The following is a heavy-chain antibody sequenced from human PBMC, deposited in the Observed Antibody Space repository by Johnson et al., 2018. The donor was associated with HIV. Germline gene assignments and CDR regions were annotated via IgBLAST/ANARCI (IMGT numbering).Heavy chain of an antibody. CDR3: AKMLDLGDDGSDI. V-gene: IGHV3-30-3*02. CDR1: AFSFSNYA. D-gene: IGHD3/OR15-3a*01. J-gene: IGHJ3*02. Sequence: QVQLVESGGGVVRPGRSLRLSCAASAFSFSNYAMGWVRQAPGKGLEWVAVISNDGSKKYDADSVKGRFTIFRDNSKNTLYLQMHGLRAEDTAMYYCAKMLDLGDDGSDIWGQGTMVTVSS. CDR2: ISNDGSKK.